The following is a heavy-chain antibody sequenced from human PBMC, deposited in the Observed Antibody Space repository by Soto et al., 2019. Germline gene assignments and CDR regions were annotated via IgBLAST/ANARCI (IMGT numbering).Heavy chain of an antibody. Sequence: PGGSLRLSCTASGFTFSNYAMHWVRQAPGKGLEWVAVISSDGSVKYYSDSVKGRFTISRDNSKNTLYLQVNSLRAEDTAVYYCARVEARYYYYGMDVWGQGTTVTVSS. CDR2: ISSDGSVK. V-gene: IGHV3-30-3*01. J-gene: IGHJ6*02. D-gene: IGHD6-6*01. CDR1: GFTFSNYA. CDR3: ARVEARYYYYGMDV.